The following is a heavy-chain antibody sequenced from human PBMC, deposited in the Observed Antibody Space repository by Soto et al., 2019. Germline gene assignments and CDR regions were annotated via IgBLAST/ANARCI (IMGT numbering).Heavy chain of an antibody. CDR3: ARYKYGSLFDY. D-gene: IGHD2-15*01. V-gene: IGHV4-61*01. Sequence: SETLSLTCTVSGASVSSGSYFWNWIRQPPGKGLEWIGHIYYSGSTNYNPSLKSRVTISVDTSKNQFSLKMSSVTAADTAVYYCARYKYGSLFDYWGQGALVTVSS. J-gene: IGHJ4*02. CDR2: IYYSGST. CDR1: GASVSSGSYF.